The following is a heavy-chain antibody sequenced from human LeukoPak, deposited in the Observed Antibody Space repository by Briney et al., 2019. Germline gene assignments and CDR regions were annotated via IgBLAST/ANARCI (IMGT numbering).Heavy chain of an antibody. CDR2: INHSGST. V-gene: IGHV4-34*01. Sequence: PSETLSLTCAVYGGSFSGYYWSWIRQPPGKGLEWIGEINHSGSTNYNPSLKSRVTISVDTSKNQFSLKLSSVTAADTAVYYCARPPFYYWGQGTLVTVSS. CDR1: GGSFSGYY. J-gene: IGHJ4*02. CDR3: ARPPFYY.